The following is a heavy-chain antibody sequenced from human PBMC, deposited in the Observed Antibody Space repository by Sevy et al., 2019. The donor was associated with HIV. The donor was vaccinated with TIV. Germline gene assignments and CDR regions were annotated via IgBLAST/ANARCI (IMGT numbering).Heavy chain of an antibody. D-gene: IGHD1-7*01. CDR1: GLTSWAFA. Sequence: GGSLRLSCKVTGLTSWAFAMSWVRQTPGKGLEWMSSISGSGGLTHYEDSVKGRFTISRVKSKGTVDLEMDSLRGDDTAVYYCAKPNWNFRADWFDTWGKGTLVTVSS. J-gene: IGHJ5*02. CDR2: ISGSGGLT. V-gene: IGHV3-23*01. CDR3: AKPNWNFRADWFDT.